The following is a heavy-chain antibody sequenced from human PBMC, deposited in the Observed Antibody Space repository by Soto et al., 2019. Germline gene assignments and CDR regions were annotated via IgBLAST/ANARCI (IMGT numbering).Heavy chain of an antibody. J-gene: IGHJ6*02. Sequence: QVQLVESGGGVVHPERSLRLSCSASEFTFSSYAMHWVRQAPGKGLEWVAGISYDGGHKFYGDSVRGRFTISRDSSKTTVFLQMYSLRPEDTAAYYCARVKTDYSNPRGPFFFYGMDVWGQGTTVTVSS. CDR3: ARVKTDYSNPRGPFFFYGMDV. CDR1: EFTFSSYA. CDR2: ISYDGGHK. V-gene: IGHV3-30-3*01. D-gene: IGHD4-4*01.